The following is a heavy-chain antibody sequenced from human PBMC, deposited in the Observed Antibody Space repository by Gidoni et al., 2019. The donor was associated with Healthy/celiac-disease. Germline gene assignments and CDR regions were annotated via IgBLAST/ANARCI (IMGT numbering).Heavy chain of an antibody. D-gene: IGHD1-26*01. CDR2: IIPILGIA. Sequence: QFQLVQSVAEVKKPGSSVKVSCKASGGNFSSYTISWVRQAPGQGLEWMGRIIPILGIANYAQKFKGRVTITADKSTSTAYMELRSLRSEDTAVYYCAVGDYYYGMDVWGQGTTVTVSS. CDR1: GGNFSSYT. J-gene: IGHJ6*02. V-gene: IGHV1-69*02. CDR3: AVGDYYYGMDV.